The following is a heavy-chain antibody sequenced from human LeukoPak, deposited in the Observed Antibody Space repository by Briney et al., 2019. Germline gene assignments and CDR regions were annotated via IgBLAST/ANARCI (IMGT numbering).Heavy chain of an antibody. CDR3: ARDRGYDFWSN. V-gene: IGHV3-21*01. J-gene: IGHJ4*02. CDR1: GFTFSSYS. D-gene: IGHD3-3*01. Sequence: GGSLRLSCAASGFTFSSYSMNWVRQAPGKGLEWVSSISSSSSYIHYADSVKGRFTISRDNANNSLYLQMNSLRAEDTAVYYCARDRGYDFWSNWGQGTLVTVSS. CDR2: ISSSSSYI.